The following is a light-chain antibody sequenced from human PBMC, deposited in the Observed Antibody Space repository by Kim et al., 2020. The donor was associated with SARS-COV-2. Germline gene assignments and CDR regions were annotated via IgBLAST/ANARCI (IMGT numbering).Light chain of an antibody. CDR3: QHYLSSAPSVS. J-gene: IGKJ3*01. CDR1: ENIDRW. V-gene: IGKV1-5*01. CDR2: YVS. Sequence: DIQMTQSHSTLSASVGDRVTITCRASENIDRWLAWYQQKPGKAPKLLIYYVSSLESGVPSRFSGSGSGTEFTLTISSLQPDDFATSFCQHYLSSAPSVSFGAGTKVDIK.